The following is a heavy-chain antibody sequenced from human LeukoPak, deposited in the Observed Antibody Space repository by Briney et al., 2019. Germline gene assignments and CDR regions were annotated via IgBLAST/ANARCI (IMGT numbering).Heavy chain of an antibody. CDR1: GGSISSYY. D-gene: IGHD3-10*01. J-gene: IGHJ6*02. CDR2: IYYSGST. V-gene: IGHV4-59*12. Sequence: PSETLSLTCTVSGGSISSYYWSWIRQPPGKGLEWIGYIYYSGSTNYNPSLKSRVTISVDTSKNQFSLKLSSVTAADTAVYYCARPLLWFGELHQPLRGYYYYGMDVWGQGTTVTVSS. CDR3: ARPLLWFGELHQPLRGYYYYGMDV.